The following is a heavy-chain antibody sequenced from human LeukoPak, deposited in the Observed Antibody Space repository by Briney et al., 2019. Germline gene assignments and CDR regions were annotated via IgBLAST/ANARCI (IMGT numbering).Heavy chain of an antibody. V-gene: IGHV3-23*01. Sequence: GGSLRLSCAASGFTFDDYAMHWLRQAPGKKLEWVSAISGGGVSTYHADSVKGRFTVSGDNSKHTLYLQMNTVRAADTAVYYCAGGLDFYGDYYYYMDGWGKGRTV. D-gene: IGHD4-17*01. CDR3: AGGLDFYGDYYYYMDG. J-gene: IGHJ6*03. CDR2: ISGGGVST. CDR1: GFTFDDYA.